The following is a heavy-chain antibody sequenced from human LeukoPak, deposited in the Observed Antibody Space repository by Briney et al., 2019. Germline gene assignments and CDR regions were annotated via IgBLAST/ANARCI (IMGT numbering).Heavy chain of an antibody. CDR3: ARADDLTTVTSRGFDY. V-gene: IGHV4-38-2*02. Sequence: SETLSLTCTVSGYSISSGYYWGWIRQPPGKGLEWIGYIYYSGSTYYNPSLKSRVTISVDTSKNQFSLKLSSVTAADTAVYYCARADDLTTVTSRGFDYWGQGTLVTVSS. CDR1: GYSISSGYY. D-gene: IGHD4-17*01. CDR2: IYYSGST. J-gene: IGHJ4*02.